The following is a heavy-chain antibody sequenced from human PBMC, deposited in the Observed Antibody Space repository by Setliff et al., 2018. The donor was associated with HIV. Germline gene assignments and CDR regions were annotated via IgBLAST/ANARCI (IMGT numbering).Heavy chain of an antibody. CDR3: ARDGTRLLAAMDV. V-gene: IGHV3-11*04. CDR1: GFTFSDYY. CDR2: ISTSSATK. J-gene: IGHJ6*03. Sequence: GESLKISCVASGFTFSDYYMIWIRQAPGQGLEWVSYISTSSATKYYADSVKGRFTIPRDNAKNSLYLQMNNLRVEDTAVYYCARDGTRLLAAMDVWGKGTTVTVSS.